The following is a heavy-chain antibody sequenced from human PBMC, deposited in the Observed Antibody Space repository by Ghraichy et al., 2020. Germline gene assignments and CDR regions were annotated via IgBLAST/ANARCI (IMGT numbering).Heavy chain of an antibody. CDR2: IVVGSGNT. CDR1: GFTFTSSA. V-gene: IGHV1-58*01. CDR3: AAWDPTTVTTIFLTAFDI. D-gene: IGHD4-17*01. J-gene: IGHJ3*02. Sequence: SVKVSCKASGFTFTSSAVQWVRQARGQRLEWIGWIVVGSGNTNYAQKFQERVTITRDMSTSTAYMELSSLRSEDTAVYYCAAWDPTTVTTIFLTAFDIWGQGTMVTVSS.